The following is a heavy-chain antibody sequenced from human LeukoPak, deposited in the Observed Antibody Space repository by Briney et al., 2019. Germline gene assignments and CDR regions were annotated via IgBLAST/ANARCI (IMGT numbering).Heavy chain of an antibody. CDR2: IRYEGSNT. CDR1: GFTFSSHG. Sequence: GGSVRLFCAASGFTFSSHGVHWARHAPGKGLEWVAFIRYEGSNTYYADPLKGPLANSRDKPKLTLYRQMNSVRAEDTAVYYWANTPEWSTMIMDYWGQGTLVTVSS. D-gene: IGHD5/OR15-5a*01. J-gene: IGHJ4*02. V-gene: IGHV3-30*02. CDR3: ANTPEWSTMIMDY.